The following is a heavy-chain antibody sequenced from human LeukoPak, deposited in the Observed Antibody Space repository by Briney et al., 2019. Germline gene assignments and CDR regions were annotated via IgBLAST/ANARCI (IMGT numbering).Heavy chain of an antibody. CDR1: GGSFSGYY. CDR2: INHSGST. J-gene: IGHJ5*02. CDR3: ARGRYDFWRGYQTRGWFDP. Sequence: PSETLSLTCAVYGGSFSGYYWSWIRQPPGKGLEWIGEINHSGSTNYNPSLKSRVTISVDTSKNQFSLKLSSVTAADTAVYYCARGRYDFWRGYQTRGWFDPWGQGTLVTVSS. V-gene: IGHV4-34*01. D-gene: IGHD3-3*01.